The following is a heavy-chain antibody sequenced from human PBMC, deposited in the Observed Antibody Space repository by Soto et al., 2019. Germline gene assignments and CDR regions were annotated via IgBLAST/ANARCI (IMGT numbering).Heavy chain of an antibody. J-gene: IGHJ4*02. V-gene: IGHV7-4-1*01. D-gene: IGHD3-3*01. CDR2: INPNTGHP. CDR3: ARDRASASVPY. Sequence: QVQLVQSGSESMQPGASVKVSCKGSGYNFNSHSINWLRQAPGQGLEWMGGINPNTGHPTYEQGFTGRFAFSVDTSVSTLYLQTFGLTADDTTVYNSARDRASASVPYWGQGTLVTVSS. CDR1: GYNFNSHS.